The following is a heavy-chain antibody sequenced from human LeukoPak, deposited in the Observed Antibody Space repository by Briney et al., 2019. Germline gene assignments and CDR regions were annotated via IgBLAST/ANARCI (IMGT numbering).Heavy chain of an antibody. CDR2: INHSGST. V-gene: IGHV4-34*01. Sequence: SEPLSLTCAVYSGSFSGYYWSGIRQPPGKGLEWIGEINHSGSTNYNPSLKSRVTISVDTSKNQFSLKLSSVTAADTAVYYCARGLRYYDILTGYYTYYFDYWGQGTLVTVSS. CDR1: SGSFSGYY. J-gene: IGHJ4*02. CDR3: ARGLRYYDILTGYYTYYFDY. D-gene: IGHD3-9*01.